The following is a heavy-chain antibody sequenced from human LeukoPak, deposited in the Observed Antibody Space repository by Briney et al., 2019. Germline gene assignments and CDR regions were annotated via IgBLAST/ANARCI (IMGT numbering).Heavy chain of an antibody. J-gene: IGHJ6*02. CDR3: ARVDQLLSIYGMDV. CDR1: GYTFTGYY. Sequence: ASVKVSCKASGYTFTGYYMHWVRQAPGQGLEWMGWISPNSGGTNYAQKFQGRVTMTRDTSISTAYMELSRLRSDDTAVYYCARVDQLLSIYGMDVWGQGTTVTVSS. D-gene: IGHD2-2*01. V-gene: IGHV1-2*02. CDR2: ISPNSGGT.